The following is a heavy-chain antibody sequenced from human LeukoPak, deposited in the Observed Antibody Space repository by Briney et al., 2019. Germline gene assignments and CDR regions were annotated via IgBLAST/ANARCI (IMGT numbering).Heavy chain of an antibody. CDR3: ARDRYSSGSDY. V-gene: IGHV3-43D*03. CDR2: ISWDGGST. J-gene: IGHJ4*02. Sequence: TGGSLRLSCAASGFTFDDYAMHWVRQAPGKGLEWVSLISWDGGSTYYADSVKGRFTISRDNAKNSLYLQMNSLRAEDTAVYYCARDRYSSGSDYWGQGTLVTVSS. CDR1: GFTFDDYA. D-gene: IGHD6-19*01.